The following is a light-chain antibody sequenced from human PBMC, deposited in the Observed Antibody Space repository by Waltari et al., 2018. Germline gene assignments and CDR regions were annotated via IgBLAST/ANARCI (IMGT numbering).Light chain of an antibody. J-gene: IGLJ2*01. CDR2: GND. CDR3: SAWDDSLSGVI. Sequence: QSVLTQPPSTSGTPGLRITISCSGGHSNIGSNTVNWYLQLPGTAPKLLIFGNDQRHSWDEEGCSGEKSGTSAWVAISGLQSEDEADYYCSAWDDSLSGVIFGGGTKLTVL. CDR1: HSNIGSNT. V-gene: IGLV1-44*01.